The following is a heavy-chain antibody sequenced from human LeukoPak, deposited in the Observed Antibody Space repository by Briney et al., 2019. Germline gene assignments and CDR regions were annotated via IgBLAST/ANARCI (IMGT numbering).Heavy chain of an antibody. V-gene: IGHV3-33*06. CDR1: GFTFSSYG. CDR2: IWYGGSHK. J-gene: IGHJ4*02. CDR3: AKDMGLISDY. Sequence: PGRSLRLSCAASGFTFSSYGLHWVRQAPGKGLEWVAVIWYGGSHKYYADSVKGRFTISRDNSKNTLYLQMNSLRAEDTAVYYCAKDMGLISDYWGQGTLVTVSS. D-gene: IGHD2-8*01.